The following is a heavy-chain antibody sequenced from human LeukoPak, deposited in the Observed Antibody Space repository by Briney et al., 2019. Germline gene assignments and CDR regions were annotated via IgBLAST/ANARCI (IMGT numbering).Heavy chain of an antibody. V-gene: IGHV3-21*04. CDR2: ISSSSSYI. CDR1: GGSICSSSYY. CDR3: AKVYGGAFDI. D-gene: IGHD3-16*01. Sequence: ETLSLTCTVSGGSICSSSYYWGWVRQAPGKGLEWVSSISSSSSYIYYADSVKGRFTISRDNAKNSLYLQMNSLRAEDTAVYYCAKVYGGAFDIWGQGTMVTVSS. J-gene: IGHJ3*02.